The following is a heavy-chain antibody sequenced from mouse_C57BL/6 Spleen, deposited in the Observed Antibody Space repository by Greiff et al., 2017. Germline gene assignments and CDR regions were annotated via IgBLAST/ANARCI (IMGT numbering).Heavy chain of an antibody. J-gene: IGHJ4*01. D-gene: IGHD2-3*01. CDR3: ARAGDGPYAMDY. Sequence: QVQLQQPGAELVKPGASVKMSCKASGYTFTSYWITWVKQRPGQGLEWLGDIYPGSGSTNYNEKFKSKATLTVDTSSSTAYMQLSSLTSEDSAVYYCARAGDGPYAMDYWGQGTSVTVSS. V-gene: IGHV1-55*01. CDR1: GYTFTSYW. CDR2: IYPGSGST.